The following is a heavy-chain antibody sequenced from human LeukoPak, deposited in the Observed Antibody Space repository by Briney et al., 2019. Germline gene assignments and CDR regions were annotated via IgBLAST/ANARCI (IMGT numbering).Heavy chain of an antibody. Sequence: GSSVKLSCKASGGTFSSYAISWVRQAPGQGLEWMGRIIPIFGTANYAQTFQGRVTITTDESTSTAYMELNSLSSEDPAVYAWARAYYYDSSGYYGAFDIWGQGTMVTVSS. CDR2: IIPIFGTA. CDR3: ARAYYYDSSGYYGAFDI. D-gene: IGHD3-22*01. CDR1: GGTFSSYA. J-gene: IGHJ3*02. V-gene: IGHV1-69*05.